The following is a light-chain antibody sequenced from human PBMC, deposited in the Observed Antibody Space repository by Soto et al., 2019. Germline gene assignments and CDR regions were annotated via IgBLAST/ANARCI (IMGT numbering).Light chain of an antibody. J-gene: IGLJ1*01. V-gene: IGLV2-11*01. CDR3: CSYVGTTGV. CDR1: SSDVGGYNY. Sequence: QSVLTQPRSVSGSPGQSVTISCTGTSSDVGGYNYVSWYQQHPGKAPKLMIYDVSKRPSGVPDRFSGSKSGNTASLTISGLQAEDEADYYCCSYVGTTGVFGTGTKVTVL. CDR2: DVS.